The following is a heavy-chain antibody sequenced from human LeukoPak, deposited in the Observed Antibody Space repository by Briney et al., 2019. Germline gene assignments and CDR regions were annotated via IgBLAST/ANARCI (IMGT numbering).Heavy chain of an antibody. Sequence: ASVKVSCKAPGYTFTGYYIHWVRQAPGQGLECMGRINPNSGGTNYAQKFQGRVTMTRDTSISTAYMELSRLRSDDTAIYYCARDRGSGYDFDYWGPGTLVTVSS. CDR3: ARDRGSGYDFDY. D-gene: IGHD5-12*01. V-gene: IGHV1-2*06. CDR1: GYTFTGYY. J-gene: IGHJ4*02. CDR2: INPNSGGT.